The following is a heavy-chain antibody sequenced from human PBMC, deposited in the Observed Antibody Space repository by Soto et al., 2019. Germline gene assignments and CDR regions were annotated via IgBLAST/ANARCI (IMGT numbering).Heavy chain of an antibody. D-gene: IGHD1-7*01. Sequence: ASVKVSCKASGYTFTSYGISWVRQAPGQGLEWMGWISAYNVNTKYAQKLQGRVTMTRDTSTSTAYMELRSLRSDDTAVYYCARDPTWNLRHYYYYYGMDVWGQGTTVTVSS. J-gene: IGHJ6*02. CDR3: ARDPTWNLRHYYYYYGMDV. V-gene: IGHV1-18*01. CDR2: ISAYNVNT. CDR1: GYTFTSYG.